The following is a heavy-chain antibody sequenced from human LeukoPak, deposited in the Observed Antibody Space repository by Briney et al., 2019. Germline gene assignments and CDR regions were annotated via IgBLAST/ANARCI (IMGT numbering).Heavy chain of an antibody. CDR2: IYYSGST. J-gene: IGHJ6*03. CDR1: GGSISSYY. Sequence: SSETLSLTCTVSGGSISSYYWSWIRQPPGKGLEWIGYIYYSGSTNYNPSLKSRVTISVDTSKNQFSLKLSSVTAADTAVYYCSSIAPFDYYYYMDVWGKGTTVTVSS. D-gene: IGHD6-13*01. V-gene: IGHV4-59*12. CDR3: SSIAPFDYYYYMDV.